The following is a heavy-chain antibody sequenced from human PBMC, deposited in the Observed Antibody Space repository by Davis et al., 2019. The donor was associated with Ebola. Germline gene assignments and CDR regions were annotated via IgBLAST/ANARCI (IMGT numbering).Heavy chain of an antibody. CDR1: GFTFSSYS. CDR3: AIYCSGGSCYSYTSGAY. J-gene: IGHJ4*02. D-gene: IGHD2-15*01. V-gene: IGHV3-21*01. Sequence: GGSLRLSCAASGFTFSSYSMNWVRQAPGKGLEWVSSISSSSSYIYYADSVKGRFTISRDNAKNSLYLQMNSLRAEDTAVYYCAIYCSGGSCYSYTSGAYWGQGTLVTVSS. CDR2: ISSSSSYI.